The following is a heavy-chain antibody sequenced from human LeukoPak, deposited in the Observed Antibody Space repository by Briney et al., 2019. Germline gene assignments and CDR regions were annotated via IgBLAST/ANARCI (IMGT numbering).Heavy chain of an antibody. D-gene: IGHD3-10*01. CDR1: GGSISSSSYY. CDR2: IYYSGST. Sequence: RPSEALSLTCTVSGGSISSSSYYWGWIRQPPGKGLEWIGSIYYSGSTYYNPSLKSRVTISVDTSKNQFSLKLSSVTAADTAVYYCARHSFITMVRGVINWFDPWGQGTLVTVSS. V-gene: IGHV4-39*01. CDR3: ARHSFITMVRGVINWFDP. J-gene: IGHJ5*02.